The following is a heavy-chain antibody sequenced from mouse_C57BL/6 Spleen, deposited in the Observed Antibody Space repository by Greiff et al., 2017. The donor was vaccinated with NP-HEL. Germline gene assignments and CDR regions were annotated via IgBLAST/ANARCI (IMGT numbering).Heavy chain of an antibody. J-gene: IGHJ3*01. D-gene: IGHD2-3*01. Sequence: QVQLQQPGAELVMPGASVKLSCKASGYTFTSYWMHWVKQRPGQGLEWIGEIDPSDSYTNYNQKFKGKSSLTVDQSSSTAYMQLSSLTSEDSAVYYCARRDGYYEYWGQGTLVTVSA. CDR2: IDPSDSYT. CDR3: ARRDGYYEY. CDR1: GYTFTSYW. V-gene: IGHV1-69*01.